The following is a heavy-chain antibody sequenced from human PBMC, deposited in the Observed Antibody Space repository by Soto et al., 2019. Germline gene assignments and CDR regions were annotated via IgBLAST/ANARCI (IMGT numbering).Heavy chain of an antibody. Sequence: QVQLVQSGAEVKKPGSSVKVSCKASGGTFSSYTISWVRQAYGQGLEWMGRIIPILGIANYAQKFQGRVTITADKSTSTAYMELSSLRSEDTAVYYCARGYYYGSGTPYFWFDPWGQGTLVTVSS. J-gene: IGHJ5*02. CDR1: GGTFSSYT. CDR2: IIPILGIA. V-gene: IGHV1-69*02. CDR3: ARGYYYGSGTPYFWFDP. D-gene: IGHD3-10*01.